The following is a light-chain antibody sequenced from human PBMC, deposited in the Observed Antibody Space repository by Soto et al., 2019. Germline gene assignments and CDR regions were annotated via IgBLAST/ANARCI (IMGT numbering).Light chain of an antibody. J-gene: IGKJ5*01. Sequence: DIQMIQSPSTLSASVGDRVTITCQASQTISSWLAWYQQKPGKAPTLLIYDASTLERGVPSRFSGTGSGTEFTLSIDSLQPDDFATYYCQQYHTSSITFGQGTRLEIK. CDR3: QQYHTSSIT. CDR2: DAS. CDR1: QTISSW. V-gene: IGKV1-5*01.